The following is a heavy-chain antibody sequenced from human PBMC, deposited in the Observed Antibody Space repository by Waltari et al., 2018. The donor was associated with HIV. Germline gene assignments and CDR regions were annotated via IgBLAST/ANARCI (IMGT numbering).Heavy chain of an antibody. Sequence: VQLGGSGGGFAQRGEPLVPRCRVSVLPFSCPLKGWVPPAPGKGLEWVANIKPDGSETYYVDSVKGRFTISRDNAKTSLYLQMNSLRAEDTAVYFCAREYFYESSGYYYRSTFDYWGQGTLVTVSS. D-gene: IGHD3-22*01. CDR3: AREYFYESSGYYYRSTFDY. V-gene: IGHV3-7*01. CDR1: VLPFSCPL. CDR2: IKPDGSET. J-gene: IGHJ4*02.